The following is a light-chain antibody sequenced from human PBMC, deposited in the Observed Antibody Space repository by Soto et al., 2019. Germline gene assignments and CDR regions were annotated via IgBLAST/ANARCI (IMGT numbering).Light chain of an antibody. V-gene: IGKV3D-15*01. Sequence: EIVMSQSPATVSVSPGARAPLSCRASQSVSSYLAWYQQKPGQAPRLLIYDASNRATGIPARFSGSGSGTDFTLTISSLQPEDFATYYCKQANSFPRTVGQGNKVDI. CDR1: QSVSSY. CDR2: DAS. J-gene: IGKJ1*01. CDR3: KQANSFPRT.